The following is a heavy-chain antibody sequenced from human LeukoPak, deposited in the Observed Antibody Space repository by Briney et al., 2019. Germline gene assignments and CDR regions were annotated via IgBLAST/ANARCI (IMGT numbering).Heavy chain of an antibody. CDR3: ARPATVTTSFWYFDL. J-gene: IGHJ2*01. Sequence: PSETLSLTCTISGGSIRTSSYYWGWIRQPPGKGLDWIGSIFYSGSTYYNPSLKSRVTISVDTSKNQFSLNLSSVTAADTAVYYCARPATVTTSFWYFDLWGRGTLVTVSS. D-gene: IGHD4-17*01. CDR1: GGSIRTSSYY. V-gene: IGHV4-39*01. CDR2: IFYSGST.